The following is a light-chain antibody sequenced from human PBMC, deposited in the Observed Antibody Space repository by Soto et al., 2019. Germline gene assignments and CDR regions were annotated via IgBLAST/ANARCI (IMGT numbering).Light chain of an antibody. CDR3: QQSYIRPLT. J-gene: IGKJ3*01. CDR1: QYISSY. V-gene: IGKV1-39*01. Sequence: DIQMTQSPSSLSASVGDRVTITCRASQYISSYVNWYQQKPGKAPKFLIYGASDLQRGVPSRFSGSGSGTDFTLTINSLQPEDFATYYCQQSYIRPLTFGPGTKLDIK. CDR2: GAS.